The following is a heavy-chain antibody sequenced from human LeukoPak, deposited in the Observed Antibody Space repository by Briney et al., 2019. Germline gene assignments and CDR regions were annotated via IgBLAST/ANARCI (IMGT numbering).Heavy chain of an antibody. D-gene: IGHD4-17*01. Sequence: GGSLRLSCAASGFTFSSYWMSWVRQAPGKGLEWVANIKQDGSGKYYVDSVKGRFTISRDNAKNSLYLQMNSLRAEDTAVYYCAKDRWDYGDSYYYMDVWGKGTTVTVSS. CDR1: GFTFSSYW. V-gene: IGHV3-7*01. J-gene: IGHJ6*03. CDR3: AKDRWDYGDSYYYMDV. CDR2: IKQDGSGK.